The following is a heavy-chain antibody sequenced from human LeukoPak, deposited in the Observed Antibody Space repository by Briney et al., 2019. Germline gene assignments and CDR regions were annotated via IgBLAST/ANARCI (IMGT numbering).Heavy chain of an antibody. CDR1: GFTFSSYA. D-gene: IGHD3/OR15-3a*01. V-gene: IGHV3-23*01. CDR2: ISGSGGGI. CDR3: VNWDCERMDV. J-gene: IGHJ6*04. Sequence: GGSLRLSCAASGFTFSSYAMSWVRQAPGKGLEGVSGISGSGGGIYYANSVKGRFTISRDNSKNTLYLQMNSLRAEDTAIYYCVNWDCERMDVWGKGTTVTVSS.